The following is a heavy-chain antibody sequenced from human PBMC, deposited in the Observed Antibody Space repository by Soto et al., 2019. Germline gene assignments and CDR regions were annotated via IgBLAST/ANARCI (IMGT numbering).Heavy chain of an antibody. CDR1: GGTFSSYA. Sequence: SVKVSCKASGGTFSSYAISWVRQAPGQGLEWMGGIIPIFGTANYAQKFQSRVTITADESTSTAYMELSSLRSEDTAVYYCARDHAGLTTVPYYFDYWGQGTLVTVSS. CDR3: ARDHAGLTTVPYYFDY. V-gene: IGHV1-69*13. CDR2: IIPIFGTA. J-gene: IGHJ4*02. D-gene: IGHD4-4*01.